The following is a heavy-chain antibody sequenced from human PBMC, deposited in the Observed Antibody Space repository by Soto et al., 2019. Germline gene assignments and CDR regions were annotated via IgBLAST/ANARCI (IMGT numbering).Heavy chain of an antibody. Sequence: QVQLQESGPGLVKPSQTLSLTCSVSGGSISSGGYYWSWIRQHPGKGLEWIGYIYYSGSTYYNPSLKSRVTISVDTSKNQFSLQRSSVTAADTAVYYCASWPQLEPRFDSWGQGTLVTVSS. CDR3: ASWPQLEPRFDS. CDR2: IYYSGST. J-gene: IGHJ4*02. CDR1: GGSISSGGYY. D-gene: IGHD1-1*01. V-gene: IGHV4-31*03.